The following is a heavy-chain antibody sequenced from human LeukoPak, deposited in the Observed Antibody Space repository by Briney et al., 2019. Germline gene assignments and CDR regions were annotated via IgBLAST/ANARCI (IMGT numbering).Heavy chain of an antibody. CDR1: GFTFSSYS. CDR3: ARVPRITMVRGDAFDI. J-gene: IGHJ3*02. Sequence: GGSLRLSCAASGFTFSSYSMNWVRQAPGKGLEWVSSISSSSSYIYYADSVKGRFTISRDNAKNSLYLQMNSLGAEDTAVYYCARVPRITMVRGDAFDIWGQGTMVTVSS. V-gene: IGHV3-21*01. D-gene: IGHD3-10*01. CDR2: ISSSSSYI.